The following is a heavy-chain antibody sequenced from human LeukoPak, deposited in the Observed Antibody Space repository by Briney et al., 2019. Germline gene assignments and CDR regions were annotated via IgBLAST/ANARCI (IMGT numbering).Heavy chain of an antibody. CDR3: ARHMIVVAYNWFDP. CDR1: GYTFTSYA. Sequence: ASVKVSCKASGYTFTSYAMNWVRQAPGQGLEWMGWISTNTGNPTYAQGFTGRFVFSLDTSVSTAYLQISSLKAEDTAVYYCARHMIVVAYNWFDPWGQGTLVTVSS. D-gene: IGHD3-22*01. CDR2: ISTNTGNP. J-gene: IGHJ5*02. V-gene: IGHV7-4-1*02.